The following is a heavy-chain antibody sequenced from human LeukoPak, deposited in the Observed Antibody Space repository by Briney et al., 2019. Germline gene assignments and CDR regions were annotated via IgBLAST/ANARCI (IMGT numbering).Heavy chain of an antibody. D-gene: IGHD6-13*01. J-gene: IGHJ4*02. CDR1: GGSFSGYY. Sequence: NPSETLSLTCAVYGGSFSGYYWSWIRQPPGKGLEWIGEINHSGSTNYNPSLKSRVTISVDTSKNQFSLKLSSVTAADTAVYYCARAIAAPVFFDYWGQGTLVTVSS. CDR2: INHSGST. V-gene: IGHV4-34*01. CDR3: ARAIAAPVFFDY.